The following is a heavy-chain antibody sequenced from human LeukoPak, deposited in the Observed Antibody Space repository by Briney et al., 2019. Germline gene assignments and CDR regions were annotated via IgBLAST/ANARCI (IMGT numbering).Heavy chain of an antibody. CDR3: ARDHDYGDYSYY. V-gene: IGHV3-21*01. J-gene: IGHJ4*02. CDR2: ISSSSSYI. D-gene: IGHD4-17*01. CDR1: GFTFSSYS. Sequence: SGGSLRLSCAASGFTFSSYSMNWVRQAPGKGLEWVSSISSSSSYIYYADSVKGRFTISRDNAKNSLYLQMNSLRAEDTAVYYCARDHDYGDYSYYWGQGTLVTVSS.